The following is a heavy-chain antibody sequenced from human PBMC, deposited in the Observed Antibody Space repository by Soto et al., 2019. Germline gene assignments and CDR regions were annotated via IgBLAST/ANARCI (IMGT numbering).Heavy chain of an antibody. CDR2: INHSGST. D-gene: IGHD1-26*01. Sequence: QLQQWGAGLLKPSETLSLTCAVYGGSFSGYYWSWIRQPPGKGLEWIGEINHSGSTNYNPSLKSRVTISVDTSKNQFSLKLSSVTAADTAVYYCARGQNRRIVGATPLGYWGQGTLVTVSS. J-gene: IGHJ4*02. CDR1: GGSFSGYY. V-gene: IGHV4-34*01. CDR3: ARGQNRRIVGATPLGY.